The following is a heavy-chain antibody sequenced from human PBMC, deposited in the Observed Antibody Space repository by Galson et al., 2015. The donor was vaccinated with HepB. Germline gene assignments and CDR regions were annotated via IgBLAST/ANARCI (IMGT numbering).Heavy chain of an antibody. Sequence: ETLSLTCTVSGYSISSGYYWGWIRQPPGKGLEWIGNIFHSGTTYYNPSLKSRVTISLDTSRNQFSLKLSSVTAADTAVYYCATYTASPAFEAFEIWGQGTMVTVSS. D-gene: IGHD4-11*01. CDR2: IFHSGTT. CDR3: ATYTASPAFEAFEI. V-gene: IGHV4-38-2*02. J-gene: IGHJ3*02. CDR1: GYSISSGYY.